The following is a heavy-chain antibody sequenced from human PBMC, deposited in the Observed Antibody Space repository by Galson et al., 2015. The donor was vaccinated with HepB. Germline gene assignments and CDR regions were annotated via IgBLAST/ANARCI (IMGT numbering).Heavy chain of an antibody. Sequence: SVKVSCKASGYDFTKYGITWVRQAPGQGLEWMGWISGVNGKGNYAQKFQGRVTMTTDTSTSTAYMELRRLTSDDAAVYYCARAITMIRGDYYGMDVWGQGPTVTVTS. CDR3: ARAITMIRGDYYGMDV. V-gene: IGHV1-18*01. J-gene: IGHJ6*02. CDR2: ISGVNGKG. D-gene: IGHD3-10*01. CDR1: GYDFTKYG.